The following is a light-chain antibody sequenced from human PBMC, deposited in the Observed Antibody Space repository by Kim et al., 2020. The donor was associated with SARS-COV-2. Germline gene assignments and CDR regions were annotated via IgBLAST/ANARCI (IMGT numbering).Light chain of an antibody. J-gene: IGKJ4*01. Sequence: EIVLTQSPATLSLSPGERATFSCRASQSISRYLAWYQQKPGQAPRLLIYDASNRATGIPARFSGSGSGTDFTLTISSLAPEDFAVYYCQHRANWPLTFGGGTKVDIK. CDR3: QHRANWPLT. CDR2: DAS. CDR1: QSISRY. V-gene: IGKV3-11*01.